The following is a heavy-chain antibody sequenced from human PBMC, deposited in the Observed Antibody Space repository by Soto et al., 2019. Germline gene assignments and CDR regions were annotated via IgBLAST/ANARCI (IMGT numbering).Heavy chain of an antibody. CDR2: IIPIFGTA. J-gene: IGHJ1*01. D-gene: IGHD6-13*01. CDR3: ARWPFIAAAGSEYFQH. V-gene: IGHV1-69*13. CDR1: GGTFSSYA. Sequence: SVKVSCKASGGTFSSYAISWVRQAPGQGLEWMGGIIPIFGTANYAQKFQGRVTITADESTSTAYMELSSLRSVDTAVYYCARWPFIAAAGSEYFQHWGQGTLVTV.